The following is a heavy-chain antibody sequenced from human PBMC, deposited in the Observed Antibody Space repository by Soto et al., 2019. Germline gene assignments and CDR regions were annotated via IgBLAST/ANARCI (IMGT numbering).Heavy chain of an antibody. CDR2: INHSGST. J-gene: IGHJ4*02. CDR1: GWPFSGSY. CDR3: ARQSRTYTVTTPDYFDH. Sequence: PSETLSRTFVDYGWPFSGSYWNGIRQPPGKGLEWIGEINHSGSTNYNPSLKSRVTISVDTSKNQFSLKLSSVTAADTAVYYCARQSRTYTVTTPDYFDHWGQG. D-gene: IGHD4-17*01. V-gene: IGHV4-34*01.